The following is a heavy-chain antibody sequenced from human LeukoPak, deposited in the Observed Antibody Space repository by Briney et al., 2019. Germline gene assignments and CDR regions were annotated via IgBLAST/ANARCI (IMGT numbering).Heavy chain of an antibody. Sequence: VGSLRLSCAASGFTFSAAWMNWVRQAPRKGLECVGRIKSKSNGGTTDFAAPVRDRFTIARDDSKNTLNLQMDSLRNEDTAVYYCVADLPGTNSPYFDYWGQGTLVTVSS. D-gene: IGHD4/OR15-4a*01. J-gene: IGHJ4*02. V-gene: IGHV3-15*01. CDR3: VADLPGTNSPYFDY. CDR1: GFTFSAAW. CDR2: IKSKSNGGTT.